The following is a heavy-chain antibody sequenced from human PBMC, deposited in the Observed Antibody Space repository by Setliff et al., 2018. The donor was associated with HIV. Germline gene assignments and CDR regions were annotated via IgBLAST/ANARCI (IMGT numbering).Heavy chain of an antibody. Sequence: ASVKVSCKASGYTFSTYDFNWVRQAAGQGLEWMGWMSPKNNGSGFAQKFQARLTITWNTSTNTAYMELRSLTSDDTAVYYCARGRYNSRIDVWGQGTTVTVSS. J-gene: IGHJ6*02. D-gene: IGHD5-18*01. CDR1: GYTFSTYD. CDR3: ARGRYNSRIDV. V-gene: IGHV1-8*01. CDR2: MSPKNNGS.